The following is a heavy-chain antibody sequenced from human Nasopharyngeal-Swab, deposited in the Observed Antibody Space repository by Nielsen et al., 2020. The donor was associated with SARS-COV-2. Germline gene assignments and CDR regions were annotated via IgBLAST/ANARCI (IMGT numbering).Heavy chain of an antibody. CDR3: ARVNLGGSDIRVDY. CDR2: IYYSGST. D-gene: IGHD2-2*02. Sequence: SETLSLTCTVSGGSISSGGYYWSWIRQHPGKGLEWIGYIYYSGSTYYNPSLKSRVTISVDTSKNQFSLKLSSVTAADTAVYYCARVNLGGSDIRVDYWGQGTLVTVSS. CDR1: GGSISSGGYY. V-gene: IGHV4-31*03. J-gene: IGHJ4*02.